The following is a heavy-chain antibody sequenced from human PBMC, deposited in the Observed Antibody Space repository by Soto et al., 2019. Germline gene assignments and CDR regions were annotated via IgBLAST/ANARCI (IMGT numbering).Heavy chain of an antibody. CDR1: GFTFSSYS. V-gene: IGHV3-21*01. CDR3: ARVFRAINYYYGMDV. Sequence: GGSLRLSCAASGFTFSSYSMNWVRQAPGKGLEWVSSISSSSSYIYYADSVKGRFTISRDNAKNSLYLQMNSLRAEDTAVYYCARVFRAINYYYGMDVWGQGTTVTVSS. D-gene: IGHD3-9*01. J-gene: IGHJ6*02. CDR2: ISSSSSYI.